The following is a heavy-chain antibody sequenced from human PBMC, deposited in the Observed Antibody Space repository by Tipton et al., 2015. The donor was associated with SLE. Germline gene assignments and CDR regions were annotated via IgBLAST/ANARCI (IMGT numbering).Heavy chain of an antibody. V-gene: IGHV3-30*02. Sequence: SGFTFSSYGMHWVRQAPGKGLEWVAFIRYDGSNKYYADSVKGRFTISRDNSKNTLYLQMNSLRAEDTAVYYCAKAGQEQRTFDYWGQGTLVTVSS. CDR1: GFTFSSYG. D-gene: IGHD6-25*01. J-gene: IGHJ4*02. CDR2: IRYDGSNK. CDR3: AKAGQEQRTFDY.